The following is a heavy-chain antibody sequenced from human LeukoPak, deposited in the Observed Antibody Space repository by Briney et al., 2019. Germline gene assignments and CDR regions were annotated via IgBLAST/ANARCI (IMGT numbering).Heavy chain of an antibody. D-gene: IGHD1-1*01. J-gene: IGHJ4*02. V-gene: IGHV3-30*18. Sequence: GGSLRLSCAASGFTFSSYGMHWVRQAPGKGLEWVAVISYDGSNKYYADSVKGRFTISRDNSKSTLYLQMNSLRAEDTAVYYCAKDYLERPGGADYWGQGTLVTVSS. CDR1: GFTFSSYG. CDR2: ISYDGSNK. CDR3: AKDYLERPGGADY.